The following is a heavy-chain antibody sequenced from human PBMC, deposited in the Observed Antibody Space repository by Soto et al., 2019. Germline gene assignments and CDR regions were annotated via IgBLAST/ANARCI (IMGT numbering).Heavy chain of an antibody. Sequence: XESLKIACTCSGYSFTSYWIGWVRQMPGKGLEWMGIIYPGDSDTRYSPSFQGQVTISADKSISTAYLQWSSLKASDTAMYYCARHYCSSTSCYPVYYYYYGMDVWGQGTTVTVS. V-gene: IGHV5-51*01. CDR3: ARHYCSSTSCYPVYYYYYGMDV. D-gene: IGHD2-2*01. CDR1: GYSFTSYW. CDR2: IYPGDSDT. J-gene: IGHJ6*02.